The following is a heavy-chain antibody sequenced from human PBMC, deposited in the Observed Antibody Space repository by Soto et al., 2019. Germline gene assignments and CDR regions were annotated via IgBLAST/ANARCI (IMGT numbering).Heavy chain of an antibody. D-gene: IGHD5-18*01. CDR1: GGSISSGGYY. CDR2: IYYSGST. CDR3: ARGLDTAMAQPRFDY. J-gene: IGHJ4*02. V-gene: IGHV4-31*03. Sequence: SETLSLTCTVSGGSISSGGYYWSWIRQHPGKGLEWIGYIYYSGSTYYNPSLKSRVTISVDTSKNQFSLKLSSVTAADTAAYYCARGLDTAMAQPRFDYWGQGTLVTVSS.